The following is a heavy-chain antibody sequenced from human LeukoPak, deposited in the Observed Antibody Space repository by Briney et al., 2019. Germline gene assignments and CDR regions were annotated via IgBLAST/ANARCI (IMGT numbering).Heavy chain of an antibody. CDR3: AKLKYCSSTSCYGGFDY. CDR2: ISGSGGST. V-gene: IGHV3-23*01. J-gene: IGHJ4*02. CDR1: GFTFSSYA. D-gene: IGHD2-2*01. Sequence: GGSLRLSCAASGFTFSSYAMSWVRQAPGKGLEWVSAISGSGGSTYYADSVKGRFTISRDNSKNTLYLQMNSLRAEDTAVYYCAKLKYCSSTSCYGGFDYWGQGTLVTVSS.